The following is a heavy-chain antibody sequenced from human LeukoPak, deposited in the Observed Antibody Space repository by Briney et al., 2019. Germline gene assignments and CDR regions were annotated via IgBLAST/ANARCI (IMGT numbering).Heavy chain of an antibody. D-gene: IGHD2-21*02. V-gene: IGHV1-2*02. Sequence: ASVKVSCKASGYTFTAYYLHWVRQAPGQGLEWMGWINPDSGGTNYVQKFQGRVTMTRDTSISTAYMELSGLSSDDTAVYYCARVTDETGQWGQGTRVTVSS. J-gene: IGHJ4*02. CDR1: GYTFTAYY. CDR2: INPDSGGT. CDR3: ARVTDETGQ.